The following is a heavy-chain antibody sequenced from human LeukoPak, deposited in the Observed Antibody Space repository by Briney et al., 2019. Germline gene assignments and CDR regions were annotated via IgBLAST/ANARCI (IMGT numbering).Heavy chain of an antibody. CDR1: GGSFSGYY. CDR3: ARGRDAGYSSGWCDY. J-gene: IGHJ4*02. Sequence: KPSETLSLTCAVYGGSFSGYYWSWIRQPPGKGLEWIGEINHSGSTNYNPSLKSRVTISVDTSKNQFSLKLSSVTAADTAVYYCARGRDAGYSSGWCDYWGQGTLVTVSS. CDR2: INHSGST. V-gene: IGHV4-34*01. D-gene: IGHD6-19*01.